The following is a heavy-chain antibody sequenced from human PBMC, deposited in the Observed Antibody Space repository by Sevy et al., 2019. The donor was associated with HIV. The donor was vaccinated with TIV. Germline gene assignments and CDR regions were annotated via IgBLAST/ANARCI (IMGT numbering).Heavy chain of an antibody. CDR1: GYTFTGYY. J-gene: IGHJ5*02. D-gene: IGHD3-22*01. CDR2: INPNSGGT. Sequence: ASGKVSCKASGYTFTGYYMHWVRQAPGQGLEWMGRINPNSGGTTYAQKFQGRVTMTRDTSISTAYMELSRLRSDDTAVYYCARDGDSSALGWFDPWGQGTLVTVSS. V-gene: IGHV1-2*06. CDR3: ARDGDSSALGWFDP.